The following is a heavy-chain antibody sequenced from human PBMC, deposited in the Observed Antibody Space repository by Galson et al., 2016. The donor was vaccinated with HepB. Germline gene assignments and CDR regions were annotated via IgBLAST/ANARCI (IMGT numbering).Heavy chain of an antibody. D-gene: IGHD2-15*01. V-gene: IGHV3-23*01. Sequence: SLRLSCAASGFTFSRFAMSWVRQAPGKGLEWVSDISGSGITTYYADSVKGRFTISRDNSKKTVYLQMSSLRAEDTAVYYCARLFGGYIDYWGQGTLVTVSS. CDR1: GFTFSRFA. J-gene: IGHJ4*02. CDR3: ARLFGGYIDY. CDR2: ISGSGITT.